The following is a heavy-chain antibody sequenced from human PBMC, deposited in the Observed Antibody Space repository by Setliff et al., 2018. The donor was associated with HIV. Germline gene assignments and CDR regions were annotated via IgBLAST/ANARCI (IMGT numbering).Heavy chain of an antibody. Sequence: LSLTCTVSGGSISSSTYYWNWFRQSPGKGLEWIGYMSYTGINNYNPSLKSLVTISLDTSKNQFSLELTSVTAADTAVYYCARAPYVSGSFGWFDPWGQGTLVTVSS. J-gene: IGHJ5*02. CDR3: ARAPYVSGSFGWFDP. D-gene: IGHD3-10*01. V-gene: IGHV4-31*01. CDR1: GGSISSSTYY. CDR2: MSYTGIN.